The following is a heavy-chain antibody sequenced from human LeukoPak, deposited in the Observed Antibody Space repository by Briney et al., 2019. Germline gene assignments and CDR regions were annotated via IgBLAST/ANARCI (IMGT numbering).Heavy chain of an antibody. Sequence: GGSLRLSCAASGFTFSSYSMNWVRQAPGKGLEWVSYISSSSSTIYYADSVKGRFTISRDNSKNTLYLQMNSLRAEDTAVYYCAISIAVAGIIDYWGQGTLVTVSS. CDR1: GFTFSSYS. D-gene: IGHD6-19*01. CDR2: ISSSSSTI. CDR3: AISIAVAGIIDY. V-gene: IGHV3-48*01. J-gene: IGHJ4*02.